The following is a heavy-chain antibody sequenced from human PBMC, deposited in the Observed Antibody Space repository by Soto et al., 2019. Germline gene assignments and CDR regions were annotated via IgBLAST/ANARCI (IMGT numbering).Heavy chain of an antibody. V-gene: IGHV1-69*06. CDR3: ARPKRSGYDRGDSYYHTMDV. CDR2: ILPMFGAV. J-gene: IGHJ6*02. D-gene: IGHD3-22*01. CDR1: GGTSSNFV. Sequence: QVQLVQSGTEVKKSGSSVKVSCKASGGTSSNFVITWVRQVPGQGLEWLGGILPMFGAVKYAQKFQDRLTITAARSTYTAAMDLGSLRPEDTAVYYCARPKRSGYDRGDSYYHTMDVWGHGTTVTVS.